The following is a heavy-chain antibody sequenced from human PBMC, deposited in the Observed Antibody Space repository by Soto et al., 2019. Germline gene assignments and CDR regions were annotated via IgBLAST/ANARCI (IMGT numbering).Heavy chain of an antibody. CDR1: GFTFASYV. CDR2: ISATGGST. Sequence: GGSLRLSCAGSGFTFASYVMTWVRQAPGKGLEWVSSISATGGSTYYAGSVKGRFTISRDNSKNTLFLQMNSLRAEDTAIYYCANAEHPRRSIGFDYWGQGTLVTV. D-gene: IGHD3-16*02. J-gene: IGHJ4*02. CDR3: ANAEHPRRSIGFDY. V-gene: IGHV3-23*01.